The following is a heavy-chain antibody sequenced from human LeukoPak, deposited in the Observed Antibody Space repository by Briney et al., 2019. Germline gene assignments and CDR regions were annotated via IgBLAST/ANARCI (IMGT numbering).Heavy chain of an antibody. CDR3: ARGPSGQLAGKYFQH. J-gene: IGHJ1*01. V-gene: IGHV4-34*01. CDR2: INHSGST. CDR1: GGSFSGYY. Sequence: PSETLSLTCAVYGGSFSGYYWSWIRQPPGKGLEWIGEINHSGSTNYNPSLKSRVTISVDTSKNQSSLKLSSVTAADTAVYYCARGPSGQLAGKYFQHWGQGTLVTVSS. D-gene: IGHD6-6*01.